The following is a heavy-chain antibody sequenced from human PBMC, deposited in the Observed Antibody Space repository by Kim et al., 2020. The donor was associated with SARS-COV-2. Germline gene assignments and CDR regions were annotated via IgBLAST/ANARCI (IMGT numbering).Heavy chain of an antibody. CDR2: IWDDGTNK. J-gene: IGHJ6*02. CDR3: ARAGKGTYYSGSGSGFNNYVLDV. D-gene: IGHD3-10*01. CDR1: GFTFSSYG. Sequence: GGSLRLSCAASGFTFSSYGMHWVRQAPGKGLEWVAVIWDDGTNKYYGDSVKGRFTISRDNSKNTLNLQMNSLRAEDTAVYYCARAGKGTYYSGSGSGFNNYVLDVWGQGTTVTVSS. V-gene: IGHV3-33*01.